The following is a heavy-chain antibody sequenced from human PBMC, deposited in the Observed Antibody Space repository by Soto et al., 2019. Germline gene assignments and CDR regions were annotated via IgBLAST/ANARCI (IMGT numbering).Heavy chain of an antibody. Sequence: SQTLSLTCAISGDSVPSSITAWYWVRQSPSTALEWLGRTYDSSKGYNDYAASVKSRITINPDTSKNQFSLQLNAVSPEDTAVYDCTSGTAAAGYDYWGQGTLVSDS. CDR1: GDSVPSSITA. V-gene: IGHV6-1*01. CDR2: TYDSSKGYN. CDR3: TSGTAAAGYDY. D-gene: IGHD6-13*01. J-gene: IGHJ4*02.